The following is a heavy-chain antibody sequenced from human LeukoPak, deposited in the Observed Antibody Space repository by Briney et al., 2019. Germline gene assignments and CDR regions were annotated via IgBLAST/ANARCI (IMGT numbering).Heavy chain of an antibody. CDR2: IQYDGSRK. J-gene: IGHJ4*02. CDR3: AKDIGSYYDY. Sequence: GGSLRLSCAASGFTFSSNGMHWVRQAPGKGLVWVTFIQYDGSRKYYADSVKGRFTISRDNSKNTLYLEMNSLRAEDTAVYYCAKDIGSYYDYWGQGILVTVSS. CDR1: GFTFSSNG. V-gene: IGHV3-30*02. D-gene: IGHD3-10*01.